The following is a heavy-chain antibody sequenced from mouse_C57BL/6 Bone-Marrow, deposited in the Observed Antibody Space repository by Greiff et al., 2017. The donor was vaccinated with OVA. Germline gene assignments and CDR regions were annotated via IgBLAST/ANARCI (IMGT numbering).Heavy chain of an antibody. V-gene: IGHV3-6*01. Sequence: EVKLMESGPGLVKPSQSLSLTCSVTGYSITSGYYWNWIRQFPGNKLEWMGYISYDGSNNYNPSLKNRISIPRDTSKNQFFLKLNSVTTEDTATYYCARGIYYYGSSYVDYAMDYWGQGTSVTVSS. J-gene: IGHJ4*01. CDR3: ARGIYYYGSSYVDYAMDY. CDR1: GYSITSGYY. CDR2: ISYDGSN. D-gene: IGHD1-1*01.